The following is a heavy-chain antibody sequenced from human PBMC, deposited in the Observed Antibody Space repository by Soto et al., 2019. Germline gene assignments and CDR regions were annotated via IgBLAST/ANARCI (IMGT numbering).Heavy chain of an antibody. J-gene: IGHJ4*02. D-gene: IGHD1-26*01. V-gene: IGHV4-30-2*01. CDR1: GASITLGGYS. Sequence: PSETLSLTCTVSGASITLGGYSWSWIRQTPGKGLEWIGYINHLETTFYNPSFESRLTLSIDRAKNQFSLKLHSMSAADRAVYFCARGGGSDSFDYWGQGILVTVSS. CDR3: ARGGGSDSFDY. CDR2: INHLETT.